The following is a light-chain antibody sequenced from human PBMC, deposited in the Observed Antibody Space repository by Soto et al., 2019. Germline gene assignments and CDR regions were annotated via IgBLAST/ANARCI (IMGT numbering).Light chain of an antibody. CDR2: DAS. CDR1: QSVSIY. V-gene: IGKV3-11*01. Sequence: EIVLTQSPATLSLSPGERATLSCRASQSVSIYLAWYQHKPGQAPRLLIYDASNRATGIPARFSGSGSGTDFTLTISSLEPEDFAVYYCQQRSNWPIFTFGPGTRVDVK. CDR3: QQRSNWPIFT. J-gene: IGKJ3*01.